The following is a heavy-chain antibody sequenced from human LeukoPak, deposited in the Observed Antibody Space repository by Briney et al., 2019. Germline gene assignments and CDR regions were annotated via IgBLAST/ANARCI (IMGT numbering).Heavy chain of an antibody. V-gene: IGHV1-46*01. CDR1: GYSFTSHY. CDR3: ARDNSVGDVAWWFDP. CDR2: INPSGSST. J-gene: IGHJ5*02. D-gene: IGHD1-26*01. Sequence: ASVKVSCKASGYSFTSHYMHWVRQAPGQGLEWLGLINPSGSSTLYAQKFQGRVTMTRDMSTATDYMELSSLRSEDTAVYYCARDNSVGDVAWWFDPWGQGTLVTVSS.